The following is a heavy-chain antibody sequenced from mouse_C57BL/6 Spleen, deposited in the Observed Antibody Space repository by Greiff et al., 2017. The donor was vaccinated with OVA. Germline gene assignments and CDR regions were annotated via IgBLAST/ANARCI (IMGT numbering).Heavy chain of an antibody. CDR3: ARGNYYGGAMDY. CDR2: ISSGSSTI. D-gene: IGHD1-1*01. J-gene: IGHJ4*01. CDR1: GFTFSDYG. Sequence: EVKLMESGGGLVKPGGSLKLSCAASGFTFSDYGMHWVRQAPEKGLEWVAYISSGSSTIYYADTVKGRFTISRDNAKNTLFLQMTSLRSEDTAMYYCARGNYYGGAMDYWGQGTSVTVSS. V-gene: IGHV5-17*01.